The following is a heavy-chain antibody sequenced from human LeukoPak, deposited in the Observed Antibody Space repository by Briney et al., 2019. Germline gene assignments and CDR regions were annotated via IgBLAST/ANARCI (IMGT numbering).Heavy chain of an antibody. CDR2: ISGSGGGT. D-gene: IGHD3-22*01. CDR3: AKDKIGLRYYYYYMDV. J-gene: IGHJ6*03. CDR1: GFSFNIHG. Sequence: GGSLRLSCVASGFSFNIHGMNWVRQAPGKGLEWVSAISGSGGGTYYADSVKGRFTISRDNSKNTLHLQMNSLRAEDTAVYYCAKDKIGLRYYYYYMDVWGKGTTVTVSS. V-gene: IGHV3-23*01.